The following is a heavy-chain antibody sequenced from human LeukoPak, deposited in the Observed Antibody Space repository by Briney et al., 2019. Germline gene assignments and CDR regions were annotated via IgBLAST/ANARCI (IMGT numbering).Heavy chain of an antibody. D-gene: IGHD5-18*01. J-gene: IGHJ3*02. CDR1: GYKFTTCS. CDR2: ITAANGNT. V-gene: IGHV1-18*01. CDR3: AIDLARGYSYGYNAFDI. Sequence: GASVKVSCKASGYKFTTCSLGWVRQGHRQGLEWMGWITAANGNTNYAQKVQGRGTMTTDTTTSTAYMELRSLRSDDTAVYFWAIDLARGYSYGYNAFDIWGQGTMVTVSS.